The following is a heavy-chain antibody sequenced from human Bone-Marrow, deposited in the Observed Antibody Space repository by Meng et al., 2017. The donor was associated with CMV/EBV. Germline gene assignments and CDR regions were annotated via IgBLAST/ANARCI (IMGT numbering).Heavy chain of an antibody. J-gene: IGHJ6*02. V-gene: IGHV3-23*03. Sequence: GESLKISCAASGFIFSTYAMNWVRQAPGKGLEWVSVIYSGGSSTYYADSVKGRFTISRDNSKNTLYLQMNSLRVEDTAVYYCARDRARVVGAFYYYYGMDVWGQGTTVTVSS. CDR1: GFIFSTYA. CDR3: ARDRARVVGAFYYYYGMDV. CDR2: IYSGGSST. D-gene: IGHD1-26*01.